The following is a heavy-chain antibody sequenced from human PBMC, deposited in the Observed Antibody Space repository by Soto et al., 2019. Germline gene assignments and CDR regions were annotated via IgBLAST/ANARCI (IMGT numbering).Heavy chain of an antibody. J-gene: IGHJ6*02. CDR1: GWACSGYD. CDR2: INHSGST. Sequence: SETLSLTCAVDGWACSGYDWNCIRQPPGKGLEWIGEINHSGSTNYNPSLKSRLTISIDTSKSQFSLKLTSVTAADTAVYYCAGRPLYYYDSRGYPISGYYGMDVWGHGTTVTVSS. V-gene: IGHV4-34*01. CDR3: AGRPLYYYDSRGYPISGYYGMDV. D-gene: IGHD3-22*01.